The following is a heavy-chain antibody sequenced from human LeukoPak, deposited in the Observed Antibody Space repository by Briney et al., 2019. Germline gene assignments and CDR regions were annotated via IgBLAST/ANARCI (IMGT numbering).Heavy chain of an antibody. Sequence: QPGGSLRLSCAASGFTFSDYSMAWVRQAPGKGLEWVSVISGRSGAIFYADSVKGRFTISRDNSKNMLHLQVSSLRAEDTAVYYCARGVEPLAANTLAYWGQGTLVTVSS. CDR1: GFTFSDYS. CDR3: ARGVEPLAANTLAY. CDR2: ISGRSGAI. J-gene: IGHJ4*02. D-gene: IGHD1-14*01. V-gene: IGHV3-23*01.